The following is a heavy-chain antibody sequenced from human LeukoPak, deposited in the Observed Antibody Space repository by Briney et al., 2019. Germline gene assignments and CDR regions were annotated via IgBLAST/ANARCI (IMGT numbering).Heavy chain of an antibody. D-gene: IGHD6-6*01. CDR2: IYPGDSDT. V-gene: IGHV5-51*01. Sequence: GESLKISCKGSGYSFTSYWIGWVRQMPGKGLEWMGIIYPGDSDTRYSPSFQGQVTISSEKSISPAYLQWSSLKASDTAMYYCARSIAARNWFDPWGQGTLVTVSS. CDR3: ARSIAARNWFDP. J-gene: IGHJ5*02. CDR1: GYSFTSYW.